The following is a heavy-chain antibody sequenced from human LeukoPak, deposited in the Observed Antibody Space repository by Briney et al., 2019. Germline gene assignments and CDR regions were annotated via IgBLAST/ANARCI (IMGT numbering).Heavy chain of an antibody. D-gene: IGHD3-9*01. CDR3: ARGYFDWFLDN. J-gene: IGHJ4*02. CDR2: IFYSGST. CDR1: GGSMNNYY. V-gene: IGHV4-59*01. Sequence: PSETLSLTCTVSGGSMNNYYWNWIRQPPGKGLEWIGSIFYSGSTNYNPSLDSRVTISVDMSKNQVSLNLKYVAAADTAVYYCARGYFDWFLDNWGRGTLVTVSS.